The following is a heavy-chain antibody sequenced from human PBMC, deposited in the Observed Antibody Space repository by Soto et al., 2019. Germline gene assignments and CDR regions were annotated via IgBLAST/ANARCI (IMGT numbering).Heavy chain of an antibody. CDR2: VYHSGST. CDR1: GGSMRNYY. D-gene: IGHD2-21*01. CDR3: ARHDDCGDAYCSTGRWFDS. Sequence: PSETLSLTCSVSGGSMRNYYWSWIRQPPGKGLEWIGYVYHSGSTDYNPSLKSRITISLDPSKNQFSLQLRSVTAADTAVYYCARHDDCGDAYCSTGRWFDSWGQGVLVTVSS. J-gene: IGHJ5*01. V-gene: IGHV4-59*08.